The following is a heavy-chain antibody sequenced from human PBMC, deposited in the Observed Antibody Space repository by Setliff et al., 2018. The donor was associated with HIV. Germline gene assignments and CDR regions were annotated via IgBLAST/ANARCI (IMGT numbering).Heavy chain of an antibody. CDR1: GGSISSSSYY. CDR3: ARLSLASSGSYYPFYYYYYGMDV. CDR2: IYHSGST. Sequence: SETLSLTCTVSGGSISSSSYYWGWIRQPPGKGLEWIGSIYHSGSTYYNPSPKSRVTISVDTSKNQFSLKLSSVTAADTAVYYCARLSLASSGSYYPFYYYYYGMDVWGQGTTVTVSS. J-gene: IGHJ6*02. D-gene: IGHD1-26*01. V-gene: IGHV4-39*01.